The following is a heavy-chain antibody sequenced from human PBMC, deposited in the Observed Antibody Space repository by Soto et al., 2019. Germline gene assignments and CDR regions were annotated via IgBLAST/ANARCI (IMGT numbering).Heavy chain of an antibody. Sequence: XESLKISCKGSGYNFTSYWISWVRQMPGKGLEWMGRIDPSDSYTNYSPSFQGHVTISADKSISTAYLQWSSLKASDTAMYYCARARYCTNGCGMDVWGQGNTVTVSS. CDR2: IDPSDSYT. CDR1: GYNFTSYW. V-gene: IGHV5-10-1*01. J-gene: IGHJ6*02. CDR3: ARARYCTNGCGMDV. D-gene: IGHD2-8*01.